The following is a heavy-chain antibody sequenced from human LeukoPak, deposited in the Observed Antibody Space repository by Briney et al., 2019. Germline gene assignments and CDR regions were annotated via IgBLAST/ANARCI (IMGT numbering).Heavy chain of an antibody. Sequence: GGSLRLSCAASGFTFSSYSMNWVRQAPGKGLEWVSAISGSGGSTYYADSVKGRFTISRDNSKNTLYLQMNSLRAEDTAVYYCAKDPSYYYDSSGYYPFYYFDYWGQGTLVTVSS. V-gene: IGHV3-23*01. CDR1: GFTFSSYS. CDR2: ISGSGGST. CDR3: AKDPSYYYDSSGYYPFYYFDY. J-gene: IGHJ4*02. D-gene: IGHD3-22*01.